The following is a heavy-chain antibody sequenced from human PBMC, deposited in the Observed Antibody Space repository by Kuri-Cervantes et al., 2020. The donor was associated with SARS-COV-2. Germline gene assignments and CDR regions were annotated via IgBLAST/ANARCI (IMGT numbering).Heavy chain of an antibody. CDR3: ARDDDCSSTSCPGSPFDY. J-gene: IGHJ4*02. V-gene: IGHV1-18*01. CDR2: ISAYNGNT. Sequence: ASVKVSCKASGYAFISYSISWMRQAPGQGLEWMGWISAYNGNTSYAQKLQGRVTMTTDTSTSTAYMELRSLRSDDTAVYYCARDDDCSSTSCPGSPFDYWGQGTLVTVSS. D-gene: IGHD2-2*01. CDR1: GYAFISYS.